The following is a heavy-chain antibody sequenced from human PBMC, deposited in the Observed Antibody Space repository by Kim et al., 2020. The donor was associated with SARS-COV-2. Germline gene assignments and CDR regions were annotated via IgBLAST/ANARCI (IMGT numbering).Heavy chain of an antibody. Sequence: SGKTNSNPSLKSRVTISIDKSKNQFSLKVSSVTAADTAVYYCARRGGLDVWGHGPRSPSP. CDR3: ARRGGLDV. J-gene: IGHJ6*02. V-gene: IGHV4-4*09. CDR2: SGKT.